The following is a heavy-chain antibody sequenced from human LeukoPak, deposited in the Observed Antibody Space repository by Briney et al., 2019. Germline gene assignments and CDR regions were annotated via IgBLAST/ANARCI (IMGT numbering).Heavy chain of an antibody. CDR2: INYSGST. D-gene: IGHD3-22*01. CDR1: GVSISSYY. V-gene: IGHV4-59*01. CDR3: ARWYYDSSGYRYFDY. J-gene: IGHJ4*02. Sequence: SETLSLTCTVSGVSISSYYWTWIRQPPRKGLEWIGNINYSGSTKYNPSLKSRVTISVDTSKNQLSLKLSSVTAADTAVYYCARWYYDSSGYRYFDYWGQGTLVTVSS.